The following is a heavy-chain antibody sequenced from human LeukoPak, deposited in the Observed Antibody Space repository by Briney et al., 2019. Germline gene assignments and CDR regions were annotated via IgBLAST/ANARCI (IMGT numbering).Heavy chain of an antibody. CDR2: ISSSSSYI. D-gene: IGHD1-7*01. V-gene: IGHV3-21*01. J-gene: IGHJ4*02. CDR3: ARGRNNWNYGGFDY. Sequence: GGSLRLSCAASGFTFSSYGMNWVRQAPGKGLEWVAYISSSSSYIYYADSVKGRFTISRDNAKKSLYLQMNSLRAEDTAVYYCARGRNNWNYGGFDYWGQGTLVTVSS. CDR1: GFTFSSYG.